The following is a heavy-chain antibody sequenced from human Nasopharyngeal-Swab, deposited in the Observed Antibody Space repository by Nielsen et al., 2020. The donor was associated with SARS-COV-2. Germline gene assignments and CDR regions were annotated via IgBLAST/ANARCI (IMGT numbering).Heavy chain of an antibody. J-gene: IGHJ3*02. D-gene: IGHD5-24*01. CDR2: IYHSGST. Sequence: SQTLSLTCAVSGGSISSGGYSWSWIRQPPGKGLEWIGYIYHSGSTYYNPSLKSRVTISVDRSKNQFSLKLSSVTAADTAVYYCARDRRDGYNYDAFDIWGQGTMVTVSS. CDR1: GGSISSGGYS. CDR3: ARDRRDGYNYDAFDI. V-gene: IGHV4-30-2*01.